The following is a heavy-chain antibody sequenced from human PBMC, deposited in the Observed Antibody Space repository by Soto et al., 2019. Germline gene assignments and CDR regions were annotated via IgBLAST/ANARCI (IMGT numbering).Heavy chain of an antibody. Sequence: GGSLILSCAVSGFTFRSSPMSWVRRAPGKGLEWLSGISGSGGSPYYADSVQGRFVISRDNARNTLYLHMNSLRAEDTAMYYCAKARCTTTDCYVPDYWGRGTLVTVSS. CDR3: AKARCTTTDCYVPDY. J-gene: IGHJ4*02. V-gene: IGHV3-23*01. D-gene: IGHD1-26*01. CDR1: GFTFRSSP. CDR2: ISGSGGSP.